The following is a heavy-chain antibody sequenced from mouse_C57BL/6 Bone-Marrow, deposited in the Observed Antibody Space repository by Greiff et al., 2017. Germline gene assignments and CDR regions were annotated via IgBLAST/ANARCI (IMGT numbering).Heavy chain of an antibody. CDR1: GYTFTSYW. Sequence: QVQLQQSGAELVKPGASVKMSCKASGYTFTSYWITWVKQRPGQGLEWIGDIYPGSGSTNYNEKFKSKATLTVDKSSSTAYMQLSSLTSEDSAVYYCARYYYGRGDYWGQGTSVTVSS. V-gene: IGHV1-55*01. D-gene: IGHD1-1*01. J-gene: IGHJ4*01. CDR3: ARYYYGRGDY. CDR2: IYPGSGST.